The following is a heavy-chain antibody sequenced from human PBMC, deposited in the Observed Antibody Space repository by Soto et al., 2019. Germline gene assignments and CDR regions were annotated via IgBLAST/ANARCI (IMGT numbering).Heavy chain of an antibody. CDR3: ARDPSIAAAGTGVDY. CDR1: GYTFTGYY. V-gene: IGHV1-2*04. Sequence: ASVKVSCKASGYTFTGYYMHWVRQAPGQGLEWMGGINPNSGGTNYAQKFQGWVTMTRDTSISTAYMELSRLRSDDTAVYYCARDPSIAAAGTGVDYWGQGTLVTVSS. D-gene: IGHD6-13*01. CDR2: INPNSGGT. J-gene: IGHJ4*02.